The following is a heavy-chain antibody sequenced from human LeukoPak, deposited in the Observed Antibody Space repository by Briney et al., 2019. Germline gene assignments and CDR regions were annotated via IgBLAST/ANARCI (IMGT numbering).Heavy chain of an antibody. V-gene: IGHV1-2*02. D-gene: IGHD1-1*01. J-gene: IGHJ4*02. CDR2: INPNSGGS. Sequence: GSSVTVSCKASGYTFPANYMHWVRQAPGQGLEWMGWINPNSGGSNCAQKFQGRVTMTRETSISTAYMELSRLSSDDTAVYYCARVQVSDDNWGFFDYWGQGTLVTVSS. CDR1: GYTFPANY. CDR3: ARVQVSDDNWGFFDY.